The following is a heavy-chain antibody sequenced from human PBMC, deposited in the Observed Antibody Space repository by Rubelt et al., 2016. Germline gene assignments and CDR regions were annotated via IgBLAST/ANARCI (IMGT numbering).Heavy chain of an antibody. D-gene: IGHD1-26*01. CDR2: ISAYTDNT. CDR1: GYTFTTYG. Sequence: QVQLVQSGAEVKEPGASVRVSCKASGYTFTTYGIGWVRQAPGQGLEWMGWISAYTDNTNYAQKFQGRVTMTTDTSTNTVNMELRSLTSDDTDVYYCVRDQVGPTPDYWGQGTLVIVSS. V-gene: IGHV1-18*01. CDR3: VRDQVGPTPDY. J-gene: IGHJ4*02.